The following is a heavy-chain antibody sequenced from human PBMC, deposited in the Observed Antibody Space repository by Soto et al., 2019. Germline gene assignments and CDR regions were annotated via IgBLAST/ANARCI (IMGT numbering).Heavy chain of an antibody. Sequence: SETLSLTCAVYGGSFSGYYWSWIRQPPGKGLEWIGEINHSGSTNYNPSLKSRVTISVDTSKNQFSLKLSSVTAADTAVYYCARGRAGYDILTGYSHGWYYGMDVWGQGTTFTVSS. CDR1: GGSFSGYY. V-gene: IGHV4-34*01. D-gene: IGHD3-9*01. CDR3: ARGRAGYDILTGYSHGWYYGMDV. J-gene: IGHJ6*02. CDR2: INHSGST.